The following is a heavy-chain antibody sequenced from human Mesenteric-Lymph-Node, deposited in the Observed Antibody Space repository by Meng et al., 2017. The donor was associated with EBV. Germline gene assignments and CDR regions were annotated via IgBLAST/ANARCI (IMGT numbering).Heavy chain of an antibody. V-gene: IGHV3-21*01. Sequence: EVQLVESGGGLVKPGGSLRLSCAAAGFTFSDYSMNWVRHAPGKGLEWVSYISDSSSNINYADSVKGRFTISRDNAKNSLYLQMNSLRPEDTAIYYCARDLYVVVAAAGHNLFDPWGQGTLFSVSS. CDR1: GFTFSDYS. CDR2: ISDSSSNI. CDR3: ARDLYVVVAAAGHNLFDP. D-gene: IGHD2-15*01. J-gene: IGHJ5*02.